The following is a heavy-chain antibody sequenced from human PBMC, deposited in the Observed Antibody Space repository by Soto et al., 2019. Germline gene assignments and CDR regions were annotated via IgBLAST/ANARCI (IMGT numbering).Heavy chain of an antibody. CDR1: GGSISSYY. V-gene: IGHV4-59*08. CDR3: ARHSDSGWYYYYYGMDV. Sequence: SETLSLTCTVSGGSISSYYGSWIRQPPGKGLEWIGYIDYSGGTNYNPSLKSRVTISVDTSKNQFSLKLSSVTAADTAVYYCARHSDSGWYYYYYGMDVWGQGTTVTVSS. D-gene: IGHD6-19*01. J-gene: IGHJ6*02. CDR2: IDYSGGT.